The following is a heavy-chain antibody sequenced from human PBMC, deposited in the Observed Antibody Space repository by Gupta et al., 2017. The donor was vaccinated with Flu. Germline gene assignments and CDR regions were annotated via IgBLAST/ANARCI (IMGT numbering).Heavy chain of an antibody. CDR1: GGSISSSSSYC. CDR2: LCDSGST. Sequence: QLQLQESGPGLVKPSETLSLTCTVSGGSISSSSSYCWGWIRQPPGKGLEWIGNLCDSGSTSYNPSLKSRVIISVDTSKNQFSLKLRSVTAADTAFYHCARHKYSYDSRGPPGWCDPWGQGTLVTVSS. V-gene: IGHV4-39*01. D-gene: IGHD3-22*01. CDR3: ARHKYSYDSRGPPGWCDP. J-gene: IGHJ5*02.